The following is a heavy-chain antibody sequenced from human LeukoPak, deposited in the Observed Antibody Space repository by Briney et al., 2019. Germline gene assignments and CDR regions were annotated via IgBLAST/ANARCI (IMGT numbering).Heavy chain of an antibody. V-gene: IGHV4-61*02. CDR3: ATEYSSGWSTAPMDV. Sequence: SETLSLTCTVSGGSISSGSYYWSWIRQPGGKGLEWIGRIYTSGSTNYNPSLKSRVTISVDTSKNQFSLKLSSVTAADTAVYYCATEYSSGWSTAPMDVWGKGTTVTVSS. CDR2: IYTSGST. D-gene: IGHD6-19*01. CDR1: GGSISSGSYY. J-gene: IGHJ6*03.